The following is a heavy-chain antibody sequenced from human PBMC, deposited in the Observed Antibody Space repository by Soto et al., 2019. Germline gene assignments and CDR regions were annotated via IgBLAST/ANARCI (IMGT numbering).Heavy chain of an antibody. CDR3: VRVISTYESFDF. Sequence: EVQFVESGGGLVQPGGSLRLSCAASGFTFSTYAMTWVRQAPGKGPEWISYISASSATIYYADSVKGRFTISRDSAKSSLYLQMNSLSAEVTAVYYCVRVISTYESFDFWGQGTLVTVSS. V-gene: IGHV3-48*01. D-gene: IGHD2-2*01. J-gene: IGHJ4*02. CDR2: ISASSATI. CDR1: GFTFSTYA.